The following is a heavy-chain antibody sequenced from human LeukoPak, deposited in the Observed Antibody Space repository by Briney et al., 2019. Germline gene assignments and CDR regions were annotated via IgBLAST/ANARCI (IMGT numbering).Heavy chain of an antibody. D-gene: IGHD3-10*01. CDR2: ISDTSTNT. V-gene: IGHV3-23*01. CDR1: GFTFSNYA. CDR3: AKVPYPDYGSWRPPFMDV. J-gene: IGHJ6*02. Sequence: GGSLRLSCAASGFTFSNYALSWVRQAPGKGLEGVSTISDTSTNTYYADSVTGRFTISRDNSMNTLYLQMNRLRAEDTAIYFCAKVPYPDYGSWRPPFMDVWGQGTTVAVSS.